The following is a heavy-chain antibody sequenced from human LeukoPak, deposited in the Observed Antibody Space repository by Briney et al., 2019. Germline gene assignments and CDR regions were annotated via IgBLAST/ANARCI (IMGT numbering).Heavy chain of an antibody. V-gene: IGHV3-33*01. CDR2: IWYDGSNK. D-gene: IGHD3-3*01. CDR1: GITFRSYG. J-gene: IGHJ4*02. Sequence: GGSLRLSCAASGITFRSYGTHWVRQAPGKGLEWVAFIWYDGSNKYYADSVKGRFTISRDNSRNTLFLQMNSLRAEDTAVYYCARGGWSGYTRGYFDYWGQGTLVTVSS. CDR3: ARGGWSGYTRGYFDY.